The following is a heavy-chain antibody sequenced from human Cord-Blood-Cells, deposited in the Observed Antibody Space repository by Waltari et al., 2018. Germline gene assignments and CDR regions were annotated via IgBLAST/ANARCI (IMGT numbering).Heavy chain of an antibody. Sequence: QVQLVASGGGVVQPGRSLSLSCAASGFTFSSYAMHWVRQAPGKGLEWVAVISYDGSNKYYADSVKGRFTISRDNSKNTLYLQMNSLRAEDTAVYYCARGRVIPHFDYWGQGTLVTVSS. CDR2: ISYDGSNK. J-gene: IGHJ4*02. CDR3: ARGRVIPHFDY. V-gene: IGHV3-30-3*01. CDR1: GFTFSSYA. D-gene: IGHD3-10*01.